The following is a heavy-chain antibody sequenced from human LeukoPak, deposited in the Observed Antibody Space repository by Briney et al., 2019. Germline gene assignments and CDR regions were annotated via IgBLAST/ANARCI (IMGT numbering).Heavy chain of an antibody. CDR1: GFTFNNYA. Sequence: GGSLRLSCAASGFTFNNYAMNWVRQAPGKGLEWVSAISGSGGSTYYADSVKGRFTISRDNSKNTLYLQMNSLRAEDTAVYYCAKAAYDFWSGYYPFDYWGQGTLVTVSS. V-gene: IGHV3-23*01. CDR2: ISGSGGST. J-gene: IGHJ4*02. D-gene: IGHD3-3*01. CDR3: AKAAYDFWSGYYPFDY.